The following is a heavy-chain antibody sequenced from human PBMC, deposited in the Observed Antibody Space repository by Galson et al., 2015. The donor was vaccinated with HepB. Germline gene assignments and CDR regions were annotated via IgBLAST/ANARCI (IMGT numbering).Heavy chain of an antibody. Sequence: SLRLSCAASGFTFSSYGMHWVRQAPGKGLEWVAFIRYDGSNKYYADSVKGRFTISRDNSKNTLYLQMNSLRAEDTAVYYCAKDFIPYYYDSSSNDYWGQGTLVTVSS. CDR3: AKDFIPYYYDSSSNDY. D-gene: IGHD3-22*01. J-gene: IGHJ4*02. CDR1: GFTFSSYG. V-gene: IGHV3-30*02. CDR2: IRYDGSNK.